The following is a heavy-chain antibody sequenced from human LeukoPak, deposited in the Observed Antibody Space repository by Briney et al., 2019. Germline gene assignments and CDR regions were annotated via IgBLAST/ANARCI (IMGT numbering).Heavy chain of an antibody. CDR2: ISGSVGGT. D-gene: IGHD3-16*01. Sequence: VGCLRLSCAPSLFTSSVDAMSCGCDTPQGGVGRGSSISGSVGGTIYTDSAKGRFTLSRDNSKNTLYLQMNSLRVEDKAVYYCAKAPRFGDNATEYYYYYMHVWAKGTTVTVSS. CDR3: AKAPRFGDNATEYYYYYMHV. V-gene: IGHV3-23*01. CDR1: LFTSSVDA. J-gene: IGHJ6*03.